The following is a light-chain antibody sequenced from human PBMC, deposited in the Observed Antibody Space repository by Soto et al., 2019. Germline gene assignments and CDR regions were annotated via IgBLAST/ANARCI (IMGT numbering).Light chain of an antibody. Sequence: QSVLTQPPSASGTPGQRVTISCSGSSSNSGSNYVYWYQQLPGTAPKLLIYRTDQRPSGVPDRFSGSKSGTSASLAISGLRSEDEADYYCAAWDDSLSGWVFGGGTQLTVL. V-gene: IGLV1-47*01. CDR3: AAWDDSLSGWV. CDR1: SSNSGSNY. CDR2: RTD. J-gene: IGLJ3*02.